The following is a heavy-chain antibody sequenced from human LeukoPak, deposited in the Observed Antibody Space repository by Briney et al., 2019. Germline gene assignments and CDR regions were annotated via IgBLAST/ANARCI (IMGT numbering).Heavy chain of an antibody. D-gene: IGHD3-22*01. CDR3: ARLYQHDSSTYRPVDY. CDR1: GFTFNTYN. Sequence: GGSLRLSCGASGFTFNTYNMNWVRQAPGKGLEWVSSISSSSSYMYYADSVRGRFTISRDNAKSSLYLQMNSLRAEDTAVYYCARLYQHDSSTYRPVDYWGQGTLVSVSS. CDR2: ISSSSSYM. J-gene: IGHJ4*02. V-gene: IGHV3-21*01.